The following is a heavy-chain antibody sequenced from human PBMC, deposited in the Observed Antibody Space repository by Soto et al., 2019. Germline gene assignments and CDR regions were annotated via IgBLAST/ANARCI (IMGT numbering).Heavy chain of an antibody. CDR3: ARPREYAICGVLTPDLQS. V-gene: IGHV5-10-1*01. Sequence: PGESLKISCEASGYDFSNYWINWVRQMPGKGLEWIGRIDPSDSYTNYNPSFQGHVSISADMSIGTVYLHWTGLKASDTGIYYCARPREYAICGVLTPDLQSWGQGPRVTVS. CDR2: IDPSDSYT. D-gene: IGHD3-3*01. J-gene: IGHJ5*02. CDR1: GYDFSNYW.